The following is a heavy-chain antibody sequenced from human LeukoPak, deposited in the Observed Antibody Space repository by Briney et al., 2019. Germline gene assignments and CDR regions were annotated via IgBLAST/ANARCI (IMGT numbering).Heavy chain of an antibody. Sequence: SETLSLTCTVSGYSINSGYFWGWIRQPPGKGLEWIGSIYHSGSTYYNPSLKSRVTISVDTSKNQFSLKLSSVTAADTAVYYCARDMRLGDADLAWGQGTLVTVSS. CDR3: ARDMRLGDADLA. CDR1: GYSINSGYF. J-gene: IGHJ4*02. V-gene: IGHV4-38-2*02. D-gene: IGHD5-24*01. CDR2: IYHSGST.